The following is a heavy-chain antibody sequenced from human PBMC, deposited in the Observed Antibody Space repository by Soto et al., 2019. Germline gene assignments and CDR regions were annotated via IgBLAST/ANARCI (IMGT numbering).Heavy chain of an antibody. Sequence: EVQLLESGGGLVQPGGSLRLSCAASGFTFSSYAMSWVRQAPGKGLEWVSAISGSGGSTYYADSVKGRFTISRDNSKITLYLQMNSLRADDTAVYYCAGNYDFWSGSVGWGQGTMVNVSS. CDR2: ISGSGGST. J-gene: IGHJ4*02. CDR3: AGNYDFWSGSVG. V-gene: IGHV3-23*01. CDR1: GFTFSSYA. D-gene: IGHD3-3*01.